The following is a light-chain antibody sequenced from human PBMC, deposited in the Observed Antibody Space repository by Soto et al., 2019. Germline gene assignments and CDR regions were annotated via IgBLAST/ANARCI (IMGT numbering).Light chain of an antibody. CDR2: GAS. Sequence: IVLTQSPGTLSLFPGERATLSCRASQGVSNNYLAWYTQNPGQAPSPLXXGASNRAHGIPDRFTGSGSGTDFTLTISSLEREDFAGHYCQQRSICPPIMFGQGTRLEI. CDR3: QQRSICPPIM. J-gene: IGKJ5*01. CDR1: QGVSNNY. V-gene: IGKV3D-20*02.